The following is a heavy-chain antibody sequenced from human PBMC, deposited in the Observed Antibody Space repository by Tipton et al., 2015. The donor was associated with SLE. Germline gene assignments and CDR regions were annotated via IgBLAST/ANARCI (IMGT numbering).Heavy chain of an antibody. CDR1: SGSISSRY. D-gene: IGHD2-2*02. Sequence: TLSLTCTVSSGSISSRYWTWIRQPPGRGLEWIGSIYYTGKTYNSPSLKSRLSISVDTSKNQFSLKLTSVTAADTAVYYCARQPRGYCSSTSCYNPPSYFDYWGQGTLVTVSS. V-gene: IGHV4-59*08. CDR3: ARQPRGYCSSTSCYNPPSYFDY. J-gene: IGHJ4*02. CDR2: IYYTGKT.